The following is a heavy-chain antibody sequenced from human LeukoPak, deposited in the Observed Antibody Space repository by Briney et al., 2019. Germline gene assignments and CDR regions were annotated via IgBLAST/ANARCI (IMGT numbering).Heavy chain of an antibody. CDR2: ISSSSSTI. CDR3: ARGSTYYDSSGQVPFDY. D-gene: IGHD3-22*01. V-gene: IGHV3-48*01. Sequence: GGSLRLSCAAPGFTFSTYSMNWVRQAPGKGLEWVSYISSSSSTIYYADSVKGRFTISRDNAKNSLYLQMNSLRAEDTAVYYCARGSTYYDSSGQVPFDYWGQGTLVTVSS. J-gene: IGHJ4*02. CDR1: GFTFSTYS.